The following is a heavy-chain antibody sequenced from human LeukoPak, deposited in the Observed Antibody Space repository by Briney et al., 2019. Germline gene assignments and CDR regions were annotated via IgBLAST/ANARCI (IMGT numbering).Heavy chain of an antibody. D-gene: IGHD1-26*01. V-gene: IGHV3-64*01. CDR2: ISSNGGST. Sequence: PGGSLRLSCAASGFTFSSYAMHWVRQAPGKGLEYVSAISSNGGSTYYANSVKGRFTISRDNSKNTLYLQMGSLRAEDMAVYYCAREGIVGATNWFDPWGQGALVTVSS. J-gene: IGHJ5*02. CDR3: AREGIVGATNWFDP. CDR1: GFTFSSYA.